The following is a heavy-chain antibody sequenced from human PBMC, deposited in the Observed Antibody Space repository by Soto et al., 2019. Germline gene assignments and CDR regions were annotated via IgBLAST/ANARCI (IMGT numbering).Heavy chain of an antibody. J-gene: IGHJ4*02. V-gene: IGHV3-23*01. CDR1: GSISITNR. Sequence: GSLSLGCAAAGSISITNRPIWVRPAPGKGLEWVSTISGCGTNTYYADSVKARFIISRDNWKNTVNLQMNGLGVEDRAIYYCATSFRYFDNWGQGTRVTVSS. CDR3: ATSFRYFDN. CDR2: ISGCGTNT.